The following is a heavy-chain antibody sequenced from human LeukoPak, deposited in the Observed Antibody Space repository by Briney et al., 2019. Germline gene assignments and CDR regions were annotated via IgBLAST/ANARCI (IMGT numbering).Heavy chain of an antibody. CDR2: INPHSGGT. Sequence: ASVKVSCKASGYTFTGYYIHWVRQAPGQGLEWMGWINPHSGGTNYAQKFQGRVTITADKSTSTAYMELSSLRSEDTAVYYCARAGTMVRGVIRKYYFDYWGQGTLVTVSS. J-gene: IGHJ4*02. V-gene: IGHV1-2*02. D-gene: IGHD3-10*01. CDR1: GYTFTGYY. CDR3: ARAGTMVRGVIRKYYFDY.